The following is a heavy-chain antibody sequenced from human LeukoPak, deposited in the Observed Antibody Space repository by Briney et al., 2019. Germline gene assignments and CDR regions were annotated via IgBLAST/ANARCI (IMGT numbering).Heavy chain of an antibody. D-gene: IGHD6-19*01. J-gene: IGHJ4*02. V-gene: IGHV3-7*01. CDR3: ASGSVAGFDY. CDR1: GFTVSSNY. CDR2: IKQDGSEK. Sequence: GGSLRLSCAASGFTVSSNYMSWVRRAPGKGLEWVANIKQDGSEKYYVDSVKGRFTISRDNAKNSLYLQMNSLRAEDTAVYYCASGSVAGFDYWGQGTLVTVSS.